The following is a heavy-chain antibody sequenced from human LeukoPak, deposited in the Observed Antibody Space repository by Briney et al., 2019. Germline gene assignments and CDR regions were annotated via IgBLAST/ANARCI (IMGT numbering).Heavy chain of an antibody. J-gene: IGHJ4*02. CDR1: GFTFSSYA. V-gene: IGHV3-23*01. D-gene: IGHD2-21*02. CDR2: ISYSGGAT. Sequence: GGSLRLSCAASGFTFSSYAMNWVRQAPGKGLEWVSFISYSGGATYYADSVKGRFTISRDDSKYTLYLQMNTLRAEDTALYFCAKVGGDSYFDYWGQGTLVTVSS. CDR3: AKVGGDSYFDY.